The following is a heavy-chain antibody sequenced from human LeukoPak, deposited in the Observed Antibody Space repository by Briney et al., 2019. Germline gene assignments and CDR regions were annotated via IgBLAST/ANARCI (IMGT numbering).Heavy chain of an antibody. D-gene: IGHD3-3*01. CDR3: ARVTIFGVAPNDY. V-gene: IGHV1-46*01. CDR1: GYTFTSYY. Sequence: GASVKVSCKASGYTFTSYYMHWVRQAPGQGLEWMGIINPSGGSTSYAQKFQGRVTMTRDTSTSTAYMELSRLRSDDTAVYYCARVTIFGVAPNDYWGQGTLVTVSS. J-gene: IGHJ4*02. CDR2: INPSGGST.